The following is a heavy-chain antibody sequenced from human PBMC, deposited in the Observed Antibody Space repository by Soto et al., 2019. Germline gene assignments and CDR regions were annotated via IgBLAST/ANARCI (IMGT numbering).Heavy chain of an antibody. J-gene: IGHJ4*02. V-gene: IGHV1-69*04. CDR2: IIPILGIA. CDR3: ARDGLPSPFDY. Sequence: GASVKVSCKASGGTFSSYTISWVRQAPGQGLEWMGRIIPILGIANYAQKFQGRVTITADKSTSTAYMELSSLRFEDTAVYYCARDGLPSPFDYWGQGTLVTVSS. CDR1: GGTFSSYT.